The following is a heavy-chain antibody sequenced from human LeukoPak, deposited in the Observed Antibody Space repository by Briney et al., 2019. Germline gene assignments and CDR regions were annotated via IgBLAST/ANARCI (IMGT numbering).Heavy chain of an antibody. CDR3: ARVQSGVILAFDI. CDR2: IKADGSEK. Sequence: GGSLRLSCAASGFIFSNYWMSWVRQAPGKGLEWVANIKADGSEKYYVDSVKGRFTTSRDNSQKSLYLQMNSLRPEDTAVYYCARVQSGVILAFDIWDQGTMVTVSS. CDR1: GFIFSNYW. V-gene: IGHV3-7*03. D-gene: IGHD7-27*01. J-gene: IGHJ3*02.